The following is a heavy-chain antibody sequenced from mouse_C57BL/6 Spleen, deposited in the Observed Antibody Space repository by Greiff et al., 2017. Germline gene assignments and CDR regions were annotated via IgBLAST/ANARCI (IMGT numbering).Heavy chain of an antibody. CDR3: ARSLVGVVAPDY. CDR1: GYAFSSYW. Sequence: QVQLQQSGAELVKPGASVKISCKASGYAFSSYWMNWVKQRPGKGLEWIGQIYPGDGDTNYNGKFKGKATLTADKSSSTAYMQLSSLTSEDSAVYVCARSLVGVVAPDYWGQGTTLTVSS. V-gene: IGHV1-80*01. D-gene: IGHD1-1*01. CDR2: IYPGDGDT. J-gene: IGHJ2*01.